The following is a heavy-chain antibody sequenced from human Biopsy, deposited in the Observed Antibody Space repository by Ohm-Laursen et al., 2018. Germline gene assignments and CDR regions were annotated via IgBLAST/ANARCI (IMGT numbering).Heavy chain of an antibody. V-gene: IGHV4-59*08. CDR1: GGSISGSS. CDR3: AKHGSGWTGDDAFHI. J-gene: IGHJ3*02. Sequence: GTLSLTCAVSGGSISGSSWSWIRQAPGKGLEWIGYISYSRDTNYNPSLKSRITMSVDTSKNQFSLKLTSVTAADTAVYYCAKHGSGWTGDDAFHIWGQGTMVTVSS. CDR2: ISYSRDT. D-gene: IGHD6-19*01.